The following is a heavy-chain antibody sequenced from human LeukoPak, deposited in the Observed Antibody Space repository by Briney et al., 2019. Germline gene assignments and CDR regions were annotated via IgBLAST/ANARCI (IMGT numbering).Heavy chain of an antibody. CDR3: AGSGYSSGYNWFDP. Sequence: SETLSLTCTVSGGSISSYYWSWIRQPPGKGLEWIGYIYYSGSTNYNPSLKSRVTMSVDTSKNQFSLKLSSVTAADMAVYYCAGSGYSSGYNWFDPWGQGTLVTVSS. J-gene: IGHJ5*02. CDR1: GGSISSYY. CDR2: IYYSGST. V-gene: IGHV4-59*12. D-gene: IGHD6-19*01.